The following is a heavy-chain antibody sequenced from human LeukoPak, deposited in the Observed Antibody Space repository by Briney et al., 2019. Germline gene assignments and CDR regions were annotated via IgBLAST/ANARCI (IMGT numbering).Heavy chain of an antibody. CDR2: IYHSGST. V-gene: IGHV4-38-2*02. CDR1: GYSISSGYY. J-gene: IGHJ4*02. Sequence: SETLSLTCTVSGYSISSGYYWGWIRQPPGKGLEWIGSIYHSGSTYYNPSLKSRVTISVDTSKSQFSLKLSSVTAADTAVYYCARVRYYYDSSGYYQPPYYFDYWGQGTLVTVSS. CDR3: ARVRYYYDSSGYYQPPYYFDY. D-gene: IGHD3-22*01.